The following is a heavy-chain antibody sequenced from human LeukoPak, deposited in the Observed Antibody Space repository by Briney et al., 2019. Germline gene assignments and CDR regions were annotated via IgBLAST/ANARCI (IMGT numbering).Heavy chain of an antibody. D-gene: IGHD4-17*01. Sequence: SETLSLTCTVSGGSISNYYWTWIRQPPGKGLEWIGFIYYSGSTNYNPSLKSRVTLSVDTSKNQFSLKLSSVTAADTAVYYCARNPHDYGDSRFDYWGQGTLVTVSS. CDR2: IYYSGST. V-gene: IGHV4-59*01. J-gene: IGHJ4*02. CDR3: ARNPHDYGDSRFDY. CDR1: GGSISNYY.